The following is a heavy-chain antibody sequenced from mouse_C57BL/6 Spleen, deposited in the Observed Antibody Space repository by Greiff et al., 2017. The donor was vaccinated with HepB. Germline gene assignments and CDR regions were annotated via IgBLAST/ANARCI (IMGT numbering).Heavy chain of an antibody. CDR3: ARDRYYSNYDYYAMDY. CDR2: ISSGSSTI. V-gene: IGHV5-17*01. Sequence: EVQGVESGGGLVKPGGSLKLSCAASGFTFSDYGMHWVRQAPEKGLEWVAYISSGSSTIYYADTVKGRFTISRDNAKNTLFLQMTSLRSEDTAMYYCARDRYYSNYDYYAMDYWGQGTSVTVSS. J-gene: IGHJ4*01. D-gene: IGHD2-5*01. CDR1: GFTFSDYG.